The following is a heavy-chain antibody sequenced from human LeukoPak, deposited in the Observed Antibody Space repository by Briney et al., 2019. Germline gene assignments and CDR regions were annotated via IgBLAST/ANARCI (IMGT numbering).Heavy chain of an antibody. V-gene: IGHV3-23*01. J-gene: IGHJ5*02. Sequence: GGSLRLSCAASGFTFSSYAMSWVRQAPGKGLEWVSAISGSGGSTYYADSVKGRFTISRDNSKNTLYLQMNSLRAEDTAVYYCAKNSDIVVVPAAMVRWFDPWGQGTLVTVSS. CDR3: AKNSDIVVVPAAMVRWFDP. CDR1: GFTFSSYA. D-gene: IGHD2-2*01. CDR2: ISGSGGST.